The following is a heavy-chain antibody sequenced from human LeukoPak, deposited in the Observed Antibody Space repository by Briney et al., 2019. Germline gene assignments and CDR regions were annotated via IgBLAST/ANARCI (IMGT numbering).Heavy chain of an antibody. CDR1: GGTFSSYA. CDR2: IIPIFGTA. V-gene: IGHV1-69*13. Sequence: VASVKVSCKASGGTFSSYAISWVRQAPGQGLEWMGGIIPIFGTANYAQKFQGRVTITADESTSTAYMELSSLRSEDTAVYYCARDTDTAMSEYYYYGMDVWGQGTTVTVSS. D-gene: IGHD5-18*01. J-gene: IGHJ6*02. CDR3: ARDTDTAMSEYYYYGMDV.